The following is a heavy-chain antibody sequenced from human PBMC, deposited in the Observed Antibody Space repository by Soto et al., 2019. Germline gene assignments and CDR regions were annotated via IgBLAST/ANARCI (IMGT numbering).Heavy chain of an antibody. CDR1: RGSINGFY. CDR3: ARATMIITRSYFES. Sequence: SETLSLTCTVSRGSINGFYWSWIRQTPGKVLEWIGYISDSGNTNYNPSLKSRVSISVDTSKTQFSLNLTSVTAADTAVYYCARATMIITRSYFESWGQGTPVSVSS. D-gene: IGHD3-22*01. CDR2: ISDSGNT. V-gene: IGHV4-59*01. J-gene: IGHJ4*02.